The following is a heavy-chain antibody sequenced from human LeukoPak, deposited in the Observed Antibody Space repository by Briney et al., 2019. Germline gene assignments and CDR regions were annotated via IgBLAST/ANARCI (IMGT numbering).Heavy chain of an antibody. Sequence: ASVKVSCKASGYTFTSYGISWVRQAPGQGLEWMGWISAYNGNTNYAQKLQGRVTMTTDTSTSTAYMELRSLRSDDTAVYYCARVLRYLDWLLGSHPFDYWGQGTLVTVSS. V-gene: IGHV1-18*04. J-gene: IGHJ4*02. D-gene: IGHD3-9*01. CDR2: ISAYNGNT. CDR3: ARVLRYLDWLLGSHPFDY. CDR1: GYTFTSYG.